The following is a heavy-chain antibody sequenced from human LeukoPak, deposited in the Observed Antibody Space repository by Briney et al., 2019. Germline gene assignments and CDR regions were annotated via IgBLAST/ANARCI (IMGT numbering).Heavy chain of an antibody. D-gene: IGHD3-22*01. CDR1: GGSISSGGYS. Sequence: SETLSLTCAVSGGSISSGGYSWSWIRQPPGKGLEWIGYIYHSGSTYYNPSLKSRVTISVDRSKNQFSLKLSSVTAADTAVYYCARARVGYYYDSSGYYYYDYWGQGTLVTVSS. J-gene: IGHJ4*02. CDR3: ARARVGYYYDSSGYYYYDY. CDR2: IYHSGST. V-gene: IGHV4-30-2*01.